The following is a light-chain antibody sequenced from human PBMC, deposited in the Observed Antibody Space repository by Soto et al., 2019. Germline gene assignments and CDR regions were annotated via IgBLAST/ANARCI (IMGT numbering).Light chain of an antibody. Sequence: DIQMTQSPSSVSASVGDRVTITCRASQDISSWLAWYQQKPGTAPKLLIFSASTLQSGVPSRFSGSGSGTDFTLTISSLQSEDFAVYYCQQYNNWPQFTFGPGTKVDIK. V-gene: IGKV1-12*01. CDR3: QQYNNWPQFT. CDR1: QDISSW. CDR2: SAS. J-gene: IGKJ3*01.